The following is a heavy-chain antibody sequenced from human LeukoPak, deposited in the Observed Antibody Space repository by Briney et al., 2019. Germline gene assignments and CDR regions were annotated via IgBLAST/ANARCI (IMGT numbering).Heavy chain of an antibody. CDR3: ARDTTMITYWFDP. CDR2: INPNSGGT. D-gene: IGHD5-18*01. Sequence: GASVKVSCKASGYTFSSYGISWVRQAPGQGLEWMGWINPNSGGTNYAQKFQGRVTMTRDTSVSTAYMELNRLRSDDTGVYYCARDTTMITYWFDPWGQGTLVTVSS. V-gene: IGHV1-2*02. J-gene: IGHJ5*02. CDR1: GYTFSSYG.